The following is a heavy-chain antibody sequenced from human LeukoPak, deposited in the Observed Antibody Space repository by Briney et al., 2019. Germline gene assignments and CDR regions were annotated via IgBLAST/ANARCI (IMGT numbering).Heavy chain of an antibody. D-gene: IGHD5-18*01. CDR3: AKGLDGGYSYGIGDY. CDR2: ISYDGSNK. V-gene: IGHV3-30*18. Sequence: PGRSLRLSCAASGFIFSSYGMYWVRQAPGKGLEWVAVISYDGSNKYYADSVKGRFTISRDNSKNTLYLQMNSLRAEDTAVYYCAKGLDGGYSYGIGDYWGQGTLVTVSS. CDR1: GFIFSSYG. J-gene: IGHJ4*02.